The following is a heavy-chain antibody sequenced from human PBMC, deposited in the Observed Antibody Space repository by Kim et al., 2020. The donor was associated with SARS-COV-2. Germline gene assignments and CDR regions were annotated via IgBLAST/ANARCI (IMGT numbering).Heavy chain of an antibody. Sequence: GGSLRLSCAASGLRFNTYWMAWVHQTPGKGLEWVANIKGDGSVKNYADSVKGRFTISRDNAKNSLFLQMNGLRAEETAVYFCARDGDYSNSTHWYDAYDLWGQGTTVTVSS. CDR3: ARDGDYSNSTHWYDAYDL. V-gene: IGHV3-7*03. CDR2: IKGDGSVK. D-gene: IGHD2-21*01. CDR1: GLRFNTYW. J-gene: IGHJ3*01.